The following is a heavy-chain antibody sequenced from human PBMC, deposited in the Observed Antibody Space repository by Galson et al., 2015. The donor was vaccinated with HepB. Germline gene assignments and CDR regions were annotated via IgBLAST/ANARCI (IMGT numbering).Heavy chain of an antibody. V-gene: IGHV3-11*01. CDR2: IGSSGSPR. CDR1: GFTFSDYY. D-gene: IGHD3-22*01. CDR3: AGYYYYDSSGFYSLDY. Sequence: SLRLSCAASGFTFSDYYMSWIRQAPGKGLEWVSYIGSSGSPRYYADSVKGRFTISRDNAKNSLYLQMNSLRAEDTAVYYCAGYYYYDSSGFYSLDYWGQGALVTVSS. J-gene: IGHJ4*02.